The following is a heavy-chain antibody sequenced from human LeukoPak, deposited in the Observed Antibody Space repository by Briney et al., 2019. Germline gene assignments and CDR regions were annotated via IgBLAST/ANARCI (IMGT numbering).Heavy chain of an antibody. D-gene: IGHD2-8*02. CDR1: GVSVISPVYY. CDR2: IYYSGST. V-gene: IGHV4-39*01. CDR3: ARHGHDTGTYEAHFDY. J-gene: IGHJ4*02. Sequence: SETLSLTCTVSGVSVISPVYYWGWIRQAPGKGLEWIGTIYYSGSTYYNPSLKSRVTISVDASKNHFSLKLSSVTAADTAVYYCARHGHDTGTYEAHFDYWGQGALVTVSS.